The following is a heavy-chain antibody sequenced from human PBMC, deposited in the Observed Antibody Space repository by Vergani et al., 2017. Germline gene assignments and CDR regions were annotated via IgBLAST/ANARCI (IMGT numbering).Heavy chain of an antibody. CDR3: ARGTPTFYQFDP. CDR2: INPSGGST. CDR1: GYTFTSYY. J-gene: IGHJ5*02. Sequence: QVQLVQSGAEVKKPGASVKVSCKASGYTFTSYYMHWVRQAPGQGLEWMGIINPSGGSTSYAQKFQGRVTMTRDTSTSTVYMELSSRRSEDTAVYYSARGTPTFYQFDPWGQGTLVTVSS. V-gene: IGHV1-46*03. D-gene: IGHD3-16*01.